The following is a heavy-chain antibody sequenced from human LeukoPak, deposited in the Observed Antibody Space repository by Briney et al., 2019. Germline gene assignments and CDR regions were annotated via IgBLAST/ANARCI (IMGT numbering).Heavy chain of an antibody. D-gene: IGHD2-2*01. CDR3: ARHPRGVGPYYYYMDV. V-gene: IGHV1-2*02. CDR2: INPNSGGT. Sequence: ASVKVSCKASGYTFTGYYMHWVRQAPGQGLEWMGWINPNSGGTNYAQKFQGRVTMTRDTSISTAYMELSRLRSDDTAVYYCARHPRGVGPYYYYMDVWGKGTTVTVSS. CDR1: GYTFTGYY. J-gene: IGHJ6*03.